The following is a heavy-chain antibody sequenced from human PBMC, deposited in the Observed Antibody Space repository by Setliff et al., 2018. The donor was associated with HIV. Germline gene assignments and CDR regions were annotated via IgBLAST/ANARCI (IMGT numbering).Heavy chain of an antibody. V-gene: IGHV3-48*01. CDR2: ISSRSTI. CDR1: GFTFNKYY. CDR3: ARDGGSSPSPVSDYYYYYMDV. Sequence: SLRLSCAASGFTFNKYYMSWVRRAPGKGLEWVSYISSRSTIYYADSVKGRFAISRDNAKNSVYLQMNSLRAEDTAVYYCARDGGSSPSPVSDYYYYYMDVWGKGTTVTVSS. J-gene: IGHJ6*03. D-gene: IGHD1-26*01.